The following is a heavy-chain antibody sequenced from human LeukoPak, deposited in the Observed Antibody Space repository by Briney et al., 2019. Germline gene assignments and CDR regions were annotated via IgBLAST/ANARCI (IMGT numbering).Heavy chain of an antibody. V-gene: IGHV4-34*01. Sequence: PSETLSLTCAVYGGSFSGYYWSWIRQPPGKGLEWIGEINHSGSTNYNPSLKSRVTISVDTSKNQFSPKLSSVTAADTAVYYCARGEYCSGGSCYGDYYYYYGMDVWGQGTTVTVSS. D-gene: IGHD2-15*01. CDR1: GGSFSGYY. CDR3: ARGEYCSGGSCYGDYYYYYGMDV. CDR2: INHSGST. J-gene: IGHJ6*02.